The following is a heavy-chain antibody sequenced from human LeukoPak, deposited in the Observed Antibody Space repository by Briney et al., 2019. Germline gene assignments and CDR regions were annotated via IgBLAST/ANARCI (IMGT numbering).Heavy chain of an antibody. V-gene: IGHV1-69*05. CDR1: GGTFSSYA. Sequence: ASVKVSCKASGGTFSSYAISRVRQSPGQGLEGMGGIIPIFGTANYAQKFQGRVTITTDESTSTAYMELSSLSSEDTAVYYCARDHRFAARETLPVWFDPWGQGTLVTVSS. J-gene: IGHJ5*02. D-gene: IGHD3-3*01. CDR2: IIPIFGTA. CDR3: ARDHRFAARETLPVWFDP.